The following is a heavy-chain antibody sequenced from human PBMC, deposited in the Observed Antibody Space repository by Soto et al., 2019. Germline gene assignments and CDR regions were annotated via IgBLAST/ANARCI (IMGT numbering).Heavy chain of an antibody. CDR2: IYTSGST. Sequence: PEKLPLTCTGSGGSISSYYWSWIRQPAGKGLEWIGRIYTSGSTNYNPSLKSRVTMSVDTSKNQSSLKLSSVTAADTAVYYCAASWGGDYGLDYYGMDVWGQGTTVTVS. V-gene: IGHV4-4*07. D-gene: IGHD4-17*01. CDR1: GGSISSYY. J-gene: IGHJ6*02. CDR3: AASWGGDYGLDYYGMDV.